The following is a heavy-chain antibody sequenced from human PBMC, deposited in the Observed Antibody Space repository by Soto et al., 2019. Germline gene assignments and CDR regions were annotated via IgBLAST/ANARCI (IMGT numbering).Heavy chain of an antibody. V-gene: IGHV3-23*01. J-gene: IGHJ6*03. D-gene: IGHD2-2*01. CDR3: AKDGCSSTSCYGGGYYYYYYMDV. CDR2: ISGSGGST. CDR1: GFTFSSYA. Sequence: PGGSLRLSCAASGFTFSSYAMSWVRQAPGKGLEWVSAISGSGGSTYYADSVKGRFTISRDSSKNTLYLQMNSLRAEDTAVYYCAKDGCSSTSCYGGGYYYYYYMDVWGKGTTVTSP.